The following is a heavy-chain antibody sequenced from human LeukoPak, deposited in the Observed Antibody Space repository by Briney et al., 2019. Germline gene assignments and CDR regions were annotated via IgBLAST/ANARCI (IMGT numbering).Heavy chain of an antibody. Sequence: ASVKVSCKASGHTFTSYDINWVRQATGQGLEWMGWINPKTGATIYAQNFQGRVTMTRDTSLTTAYMELYRLTSDDTAVYYCARRYCSGGSCIPDYWGQGTLVTVSS. J-gene: IGHJ4*02. D-gene: IGHD2-15*01. CDR3: ARRYCSGGSCIPDY. V-gene: IGHV1-2*02. CDR1: GHTFTSYD. CDR2: INPKTGAT.